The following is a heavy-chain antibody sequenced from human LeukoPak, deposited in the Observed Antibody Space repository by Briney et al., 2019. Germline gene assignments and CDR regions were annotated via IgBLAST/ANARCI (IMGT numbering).Heavy chain of an antibody. V-gene: IGHV3-64*02. Sequence: GGSLRLSCAASGFTFSSYAMHWVRQAPGKGLEYVSAISSNGGSTYYADSVKGRFTISRDNSKNTLYLQMGSLRAEDMAVYYCARSVFRYGSYYFDYWGQGTLVNVSS. CDR1: GFTFSSYA. CDR2: ISSNGGST. CDR3: ARSVFRYGSYYFDY. J-gene: IGHJ4*02. D-gene: IGHD1-14*01.